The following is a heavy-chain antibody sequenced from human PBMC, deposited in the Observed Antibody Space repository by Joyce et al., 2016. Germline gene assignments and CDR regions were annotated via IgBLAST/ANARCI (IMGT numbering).Heavy chain of an antibody. V-gene: IGHV3-7*01. J-gene: IGHJ3*02. CDR2: TNEDQNLR. Sequence: EGQLVDSGGGLVQSGGSLRLSCAGAGFALRSSWINWFRQAPGKGLDWVASTNEDQNLRYYADSVKGRFTISRDSAKNSLFLEMNSLSVEDTAVYYCARDVGHWALDIWGQGTMVTVSS. CDR3: ARDVGHWALDI. CDR1: GFALRSSW. D-gene: IGHD1-26*01.